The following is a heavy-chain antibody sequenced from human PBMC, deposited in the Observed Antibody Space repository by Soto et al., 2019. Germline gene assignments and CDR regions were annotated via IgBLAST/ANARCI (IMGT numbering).Heavy chain of an antibody. J-gene: IGHJ4*02. D-gene: IGHD2-21*02. CDR2: VNPSGGHT. CDR3: ARGGHVVVVTAALDC. CDR1: GDTFTDYY. V-gene: IGHV1-46*01. Sequence: QVQLMQSGAEVKKPGASVKVSCKASGDTFTDYYIHWVRQAPGQGLEWMGTVNPSGGHTTYAQHFLCRVTMTRDTTTSTPYMELTSLTSDDTAIYYCARGGHVVVVTAALDCWGQGTLVTVSS.